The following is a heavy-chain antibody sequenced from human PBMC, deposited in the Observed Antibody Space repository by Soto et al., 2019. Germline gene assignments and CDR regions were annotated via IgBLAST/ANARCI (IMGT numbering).Heavy chain of an antibody. J-gene: IGHJ5*02. Sequence: QVQLVQSGAEVKNPGSSVKVSCKASGGTFSTYAIGWVRQAPGQGLEWMGSIIPIFGTTNYAPKFQGRVTITADESAGTVYLAMRSLRYEDTAVYYCASPGDHYVPCGQGTLVTVSS. V-gene: IGHV1-69*15. CDR3: ASPGDHYVP. CDR1: GGTFSTYA. CDR2: IIPIFGTT. D-gene: IGHD3-16*01.